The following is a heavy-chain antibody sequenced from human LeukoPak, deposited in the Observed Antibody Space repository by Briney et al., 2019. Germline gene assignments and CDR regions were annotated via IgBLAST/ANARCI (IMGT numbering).Heavy chain of an antibody. D-gene: IGHD2-15*01. CDR3: ARGPNCSGGSCYLWAYYYYYMDV. CDR2: IMPIFGTA. CDR1: GGSFSSYA. V-gene: IGHV1-69*06. Sequence: SVKVSCKASGGSFSSYAISWVRQAPGQGLEWMGGIMPIFGTANYAQKFQGRVTITADKSTSTAYMELSSLRSEDTAVYYCARGPNCSGGSCYLWAYYYYYMDVWGKGTTVTVSS. J-gene: IGHJ6*03.